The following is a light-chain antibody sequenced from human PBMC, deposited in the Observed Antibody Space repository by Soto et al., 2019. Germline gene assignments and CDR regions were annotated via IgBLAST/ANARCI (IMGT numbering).Light chain of an antibody. CDR2: EVT. J-gene: IGLJ1*01. CDR3: TSYTNINTRACV. Sequence: QSALPQPASVSGSPGQSITISCTGTSGDIGSYNRVSWYQQHPGKAPKLIIYEVTDRASGVSNRFSGSKSGNTASLTISGLQAEDESEYYCTSYTNINTRACVFGTGTKLPVL. CDR1: SGDIGSYNR. V-gene: IGLV2-14*01.